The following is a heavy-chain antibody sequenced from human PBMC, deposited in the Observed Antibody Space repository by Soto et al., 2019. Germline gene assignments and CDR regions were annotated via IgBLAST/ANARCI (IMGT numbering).Heavy chain of an antibody. V-gene: IGHV1-24*01. Sequence: QVQLVQSGAEVKKPGASVKVSCKVSGYTLTELSMYWVRQAPGKGLEWMGGFDPEDGETIYAQKFQGRVTMTEDTSTDTAYMELSSLRSEDTAVYYCATGLFTTGTSRHAFDIWGQGTMVTVSS. CDR1: GYTLTELS. J-gene: IGHJ3*02. CDR3: ATGLFTTGTSRHAFDI. CDR2: FDPEDGET. D-gene: IGHD1-1*01.